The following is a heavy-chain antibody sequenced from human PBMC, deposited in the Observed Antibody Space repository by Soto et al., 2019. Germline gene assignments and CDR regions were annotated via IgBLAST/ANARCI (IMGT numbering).Heavy chain of an antibody. CDR3: AREAGAFDY. CDR2: INPSGGST. CDR1: GYTFTSYY. D-gene: IGHD6-19*01. J-gene: IGHJ4*02. V-gene: IGHV1-46*01. Sequence: QVQLVQSGAEVKKPGASVKVSCKASGYTFTSYYMHWVRQAPRQGLEWMGIINPSGGSTSYAKKIQGRVTMTRDTSTNTVYMELSSRRSEDTAVYYRAREAGAFDYWGQGTLVTVSS.